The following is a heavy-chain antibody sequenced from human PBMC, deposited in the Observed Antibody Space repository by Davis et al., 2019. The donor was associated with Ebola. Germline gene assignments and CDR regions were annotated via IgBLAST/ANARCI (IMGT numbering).Heavy chain of an antibody. CDR1: GGSVSSGSYY. D-gene: IGHD5-12*01. J-gene: IGHJ4*02. Sequence: PSETLSLICTVSGGSVSSGSYYWSWIRQPPGKGLEWIGYIYYSGSTNYNPSLKSRVTISVDTSKNQFSLKLSSVTAADTAVYYCATSKNIVATPFDYWGQGTLVTVSS. CDR3: ATSKNIVATPFDY. V-gene: IGHV4-61*01. CDR2: IYYSGST.